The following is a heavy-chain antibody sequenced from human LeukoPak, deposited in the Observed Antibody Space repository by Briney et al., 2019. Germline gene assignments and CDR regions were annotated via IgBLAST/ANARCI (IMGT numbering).Heavy chain of an antibody. CDR1: GGSFSGYY. CDR3: ARDSDGYNSKYGMDV. V-gene: IGHV4-59*01. Sequence: SETLSLTCAVYGGSFSGYYWSWIRQPPGKGLEWIGYIYYSGSTNYNPSLKSRVTISVDTSKNQFSLKLSSVTAADTAVYYCARDSDGYNSKYGMDVWGQGTTVTVSS. D-gene: IGHD5-24*01. CDR2: IYYSGST. J-gene: IGHJ6*02.